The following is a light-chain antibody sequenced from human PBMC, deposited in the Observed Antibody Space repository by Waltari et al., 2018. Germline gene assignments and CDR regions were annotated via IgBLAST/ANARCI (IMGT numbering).Light chain of an antibody. Sequence: DIVLTQSPGTLSLSPGERASLSCRTSQSVSSNYLAWDQQRPGQAPRLPIYGASSRAIGIPDRFSGSGSGTDFTLTISRLEPEDFAVYYCQQYGTSPRTFGQGTKVEIK. CDR1: QSVSSNY. V-gene: IGKV3-20*01. CDR3: QQYGTSPRT. CDR2: GAS. J-gene: IGKJ1*01.